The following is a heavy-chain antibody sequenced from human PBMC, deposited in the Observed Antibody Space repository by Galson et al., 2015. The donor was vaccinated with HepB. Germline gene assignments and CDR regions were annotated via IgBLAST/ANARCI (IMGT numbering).Heavy chain of an antibody. Sequence: SLRLSCAASGFTFSTYSMNWVRQAPGKGLEWVSYISSSGTIYYADSVKGRFTISRDNAKNSLYLQMNSLRAEDTAVYYCARDRYGLYWGQGTLVTVSS. CDR1: GFTFSTYS. CDR2: ISSSGTI. CDR3: ARDRYGLY. V-gene: IGHV3-48*01. J-gene: IGHJ4*02. D-gene: IGHD5-18*01.